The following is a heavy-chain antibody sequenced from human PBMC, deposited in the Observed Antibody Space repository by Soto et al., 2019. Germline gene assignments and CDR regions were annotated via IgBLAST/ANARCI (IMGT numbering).Heavy chain of an antibody. CDR1: GFTFSSYG. J-gene: IGHJ4*02. Sequence: GGSLRLSCAASGFTFSSYGMHWVRQAPGKGLEWVAVISYDGSNKYYADSVKGRFTISRDNSKNTLYLQMNSLRAEDTAVYYCAKDRPSGWYYYFDYWGQGTLVTVSS. CDR3: AKDRPSGWYYYFDY. D-gene: IGHD6-19*01. CDR2: ISYDGSNK. V-gene: IGHV3-30*18.